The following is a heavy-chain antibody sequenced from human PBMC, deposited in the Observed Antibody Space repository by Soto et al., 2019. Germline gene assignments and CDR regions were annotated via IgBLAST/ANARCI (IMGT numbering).Heavy chain of an antibody. V-gene: IGHV5-51*01. CDR2: IYPGDSDT. CDR3: ARHKGDSSSSGWFDP. D-gene: IGHD6-6*01. CDR1: GYSFTSYW. Sequence: GESMKISCKGSGYSFTSYWIGWVRQMPGKGLEWMGIIYPGDSDTRYSPSFQGQVTISADKSISTAYLQWSSLKASDTAMYYCARHKGDSSSSGWFDPWGQGTLVTVSS. J-gene: IGHJ5*02.